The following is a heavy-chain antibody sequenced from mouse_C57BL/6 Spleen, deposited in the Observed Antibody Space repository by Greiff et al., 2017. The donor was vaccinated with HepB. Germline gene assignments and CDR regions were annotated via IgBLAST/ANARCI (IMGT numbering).Heavy chain of an antibody. CDR3: TGLEVGFAY. CDR2: IRLKSDNYAT. D-gene: IGHD1-1*02. V-gene: IGHV6-3*01. J-gene: IGHJ3*01. CDR1: GFTFSNYW. Sequence: EVKLMESGGGLVQPGGSMKLSCVASGFTFSNYWMNWVRQSPEKGLEWVAQIRLKSDNYATHYAESVKGRFTISRDDSKSSVYLQMNNLRAEDTGIYYCTGLEVGFAYWGQGTLVTVSA.